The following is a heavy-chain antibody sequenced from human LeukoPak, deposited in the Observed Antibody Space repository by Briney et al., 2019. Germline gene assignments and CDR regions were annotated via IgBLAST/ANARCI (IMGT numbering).Heavy chain of an antibody. V-gene: IGHV4-59*08. J-gene: IGHJ3*02. CDR2: IYYSGST. CDR1: GGSISSYY. CDR3: ARRSYGALDAFDI. D-gene: IGHD1-26*01. Sequence: PSETLSLTCTVSGGSISSYYWSWIRQPPGKGLEWIGYIYYSGSTNYNPSLKSRVTISVDTSKNQFSLKLSSVTAADTAVYYCARRSYGALDAFDIWGQGTMVTVSS.